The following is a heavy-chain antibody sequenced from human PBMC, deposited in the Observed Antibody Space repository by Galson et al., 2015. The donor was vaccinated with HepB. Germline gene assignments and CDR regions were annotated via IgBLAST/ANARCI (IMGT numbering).Heavy chain of an antibody. Sequence: ASGFTFTSSAMQWVRQARGQRLEWIGWIVVGSGNTNYAQKFQERVTITRDMSTSTAYMELSSLRSEDTAVYYCAAGGSSTVTPLDYWGQGTLVTVSS. D-gene: IGHD2-2*01. V-gene: IGHV1-58*02. CDR3: AAGGSSTVTPLDY. CDR2: IVVGSGNT. J-gene: IGHJ4*02. CDR1: GFTFTSSA.